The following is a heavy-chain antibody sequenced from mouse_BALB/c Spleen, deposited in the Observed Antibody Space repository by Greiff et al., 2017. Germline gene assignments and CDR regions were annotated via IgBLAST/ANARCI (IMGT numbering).Heavy chain of an antibody. D-gene: IGHD2-2*01. CDR1: GYTFTSYW. CDR3: ARWNYGYDNAMDY. J-gene: IGHJ4*01. Sequence: QAQLKQSGAELVKPGASVKLSCKASGYTFTSYWMHWVKQRPGQGLEWIGEIDPSDSYTNYNQKFKGKATLTVDKSSSTAYMQLSSLTSEDSAVYYCARWNYGYDNAMDYWGQGTSVTVSS. CDR2: IDPSDSYT. V-gene: IGHV1-69*02.